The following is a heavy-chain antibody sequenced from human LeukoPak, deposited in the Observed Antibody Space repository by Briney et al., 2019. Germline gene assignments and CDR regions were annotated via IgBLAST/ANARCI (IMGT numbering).Heavy chain of an antibody. V-gene: IGHV3-53*01. Sequence: GGSLRLSCAASGFSLSTQWMSWVRQAPGEGLEWVSVIYIGGSTYYADSVKDRFTISRDNSKNTLHLQMNSLRAEDTAVYYCARLAMVRGVRGYFDLWGRGTLVTVSS. CDR1: GFSLSTQW. D-gene: IGHD3-10*01. CDR3: ARLAMVRGVRGYFDL. J-gene: IGHJ2*01. CDR2: IYIGGST.